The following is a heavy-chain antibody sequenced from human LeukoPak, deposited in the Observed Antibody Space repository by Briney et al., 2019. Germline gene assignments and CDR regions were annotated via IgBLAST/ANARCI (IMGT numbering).Heavy chain of an antibody. CDR3: ASVRRGFGESSKYYSYYYMDV. CDR2: IYYSGST. CDR1: GGSISSSSYY. V-gene: IGHV4-39*01. J-gene: IGHJ6*03. D-gene: IGHD3-10*01. Sequence: SVTLSLTCTVSGGSISSSSYYWGWIRQPPGKGLEWIANIYYSGSTYYNPSLKSRVTISVDTSKNQLSLKLSAVTAADTAVYYCASVRRGFGESSKYYSYYYMDVWGNGTTVPIS.